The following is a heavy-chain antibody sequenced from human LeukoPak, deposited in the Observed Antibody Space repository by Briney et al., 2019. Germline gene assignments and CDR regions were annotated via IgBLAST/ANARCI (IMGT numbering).Heavy chain of an antibody. CDR2: TYPGDSDT. CDR3: ASGLTGTKDYFDY. V-gene: IGHV5-51*01. J-gene: IGHJ4*02. Sequence: GESLKISCKGSGYSFTSYWIGWVRQMPGKGLEWMGITYPGDSDTRYSPSFQGQVTISADKSISTAYLQWSSLKASDSAMYYCASGLTGTKDYFDYWGQGTLVTVSS. D-gene: IGHD1-20*01. CDR1: GYSFTSYW.